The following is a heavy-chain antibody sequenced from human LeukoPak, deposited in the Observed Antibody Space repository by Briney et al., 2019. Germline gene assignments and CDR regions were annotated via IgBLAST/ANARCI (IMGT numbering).Heavy chain of an antibody. Sequence: PSETLSLTWTVSGCSITNYFLSWIRQPPGKGLGLVWEINHSGSTNYNPSLKSRVPISVDTSKNQFSLKLSSVTAADTAVYYCARGPRRLCHTNGVCFHDYWGQGTLVTVSS. J-gene: IGHJ4*02. CDR3: ARGPRRLCHTNGVCFHDY. D-gene: IGHD2-8*01. V-gene: IGHV4-34*01. CDR2: INHSGST. CDR1: GCSITNYF.